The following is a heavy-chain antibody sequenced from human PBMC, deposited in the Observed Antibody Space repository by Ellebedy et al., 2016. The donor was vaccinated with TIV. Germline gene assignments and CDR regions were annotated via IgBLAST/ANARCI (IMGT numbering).Heavy chain of an antibody. CDR3: ASFGYSSGWYENYYYGMDV. V-gene: IGHV4-59*12. Sequence: MPSETLSLTCTVSGGSISSYYWSWIRQPPGKGLEWIGYIYYSGSTNYNPSLKSRVTISVDTSKNQLSLKLSSVTAADTAVYYCASFGYSSGWYENYYYGMDVWGQGTTVTVSS. D-gene: IGHD6-19*01. CDR1: GGSISSYY. J-gene: IGHJ6*02. CDR2: IYYSGST.